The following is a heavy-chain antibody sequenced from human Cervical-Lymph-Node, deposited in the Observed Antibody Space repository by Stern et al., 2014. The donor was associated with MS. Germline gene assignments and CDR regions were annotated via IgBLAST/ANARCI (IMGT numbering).Heavy chain of an antibody. CDR1: GFTFSNYG. D-gene: IGHD1-1*01. J-gene: IGHJ4*02. CDR2: ISYDADVK. CDR3: AKKSVGTTGTTTAFDY. Sequence: VQLVQSGGGVVQPGTSLRLSCAVSGFTFSNYGMHWVRQAPGKGLEWVAVISYDADVKLYADSVKGRFTISRDTPKNTMYRQLNSLKVEDTAVYFCAKKSVGTTGTTTAFDYWGQGTLVTVSS. V-gene: IGHV3-30*18.